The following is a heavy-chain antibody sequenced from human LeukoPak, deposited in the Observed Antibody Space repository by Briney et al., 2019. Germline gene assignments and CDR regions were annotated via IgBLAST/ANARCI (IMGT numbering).Heavy chain of an antibody. Sequence: SETLSLTCTVSGGSVSSGSYYWGWIRQPPGKGLEWIGYIYYSGSTNYNPSLKSRVTISVDTSKNQFSLKLSSVTAADTAVYYCARDGIAAAGIGYYYGMDVWGKGTTVTVSS. CDR1: GGSVSSGSYY. CDR3: ARDGIAAAGIGYYYGMDV. D-gene: IGHD6-13*01. CDR2: IYYSGST. V-gene: IGHV4-61*01. J-gene: IGHJ6*04.